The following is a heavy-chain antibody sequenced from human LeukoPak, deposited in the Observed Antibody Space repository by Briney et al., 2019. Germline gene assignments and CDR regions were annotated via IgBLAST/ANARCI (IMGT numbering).Heavy chain of an antibody. D-gene: IGHD4-17*01. CDR2: IYYSGSS. V-gene: IGHV4-38-2*02. CDR3: ARLFDDYGDQRGLDS. J-gene: IGHJ4*02. Sequence: SETLSLTCTVSGYSISSGYYWGWIRPPSGKGLEWIGSIYYSGSSYYNPSLKSRVIISVDTSKNQFSLKVRSVTAADTAVYFCARLFDDYGDQRGLDSWGQGILVTVSS. CDR1: GYSISSGYY.